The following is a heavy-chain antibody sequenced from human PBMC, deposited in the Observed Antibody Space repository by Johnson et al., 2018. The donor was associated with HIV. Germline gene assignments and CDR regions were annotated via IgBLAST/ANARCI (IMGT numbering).Heavy chain of an antibody. CDR2: IRYDGSNK. Sequence: QVQLVESGGGVVQPGRSLRLSCAASGFTFSSYGMHWVRQAPGKGLEWVAFIRYDGSNKYYADSVKGRFTISRHNSKNRLYLQRNSPGGEDTAVYYWARDLTNWGVGDAFDIWGQGTMVTVSS. CDR3: ARDLTNWGVGDAFDI. J-gene: IGHJ3*02. D-gene: IGHD7-27*01. CDR1: GFTFSSYG. V-gene: IGHV3-30*02.